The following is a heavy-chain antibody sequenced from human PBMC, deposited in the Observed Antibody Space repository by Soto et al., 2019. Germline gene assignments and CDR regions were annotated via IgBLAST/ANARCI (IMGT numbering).Heavy chain of an antibody. Sequence: GGSLRLSCAASGFTFSSYDMHWVRQATGKGLEWVSAIGTAGDTYYPGSVKGRFTISRDNSKNTLYLQMNSLRAEDTAVYYCAARVAQGYWGQGTLVTVSS. CDR1: GFTFSSYD. D-gene: IGHD3-3*01. V-gene: IGHV3-13*04. CDR2: IGTAGDT. CDR3: AARVAQGY. J-gene: IGHJ4*02.